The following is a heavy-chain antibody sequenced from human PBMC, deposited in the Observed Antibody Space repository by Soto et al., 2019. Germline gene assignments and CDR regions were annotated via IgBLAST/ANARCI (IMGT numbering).Heavy chain of an antibody. V-gene: IGHV3-64D*06. J-gene: IGHJ4*02. CDR3: VKSIAAAGTSYFDY. D-gene: IGHD6-13*01. CDR2: ISSNGGST. Sequence: TVGSLRLSCSASGFTFSSYAMHWVRQAPGKGLEYVSAISSNGGSTYYADSVKGRFTISRDNSKNTLYLQMSSLRAEDTAVYYCVKSIAAAGTSYFDYWGQGTLVTVSS. CDR1: GFTFSSYA.